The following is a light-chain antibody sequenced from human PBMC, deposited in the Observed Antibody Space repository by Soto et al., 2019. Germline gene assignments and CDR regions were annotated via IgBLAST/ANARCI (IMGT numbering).Light chain of an antibody. CDR2: DAS. CDR3: QQYKSYWK. CDR1: QTISTW. Sequence: DIQMTQSPSTLSASVGDRVTITCRASQTISTWLAWYQQKPGKAPKLLIYDASSLESVVPSRFSGSGSGTEFTLTSSSLQPDDFATYYCQQYKSYWKFGQGTKVEIK. J-gene: IGKJ1*01. V-gene: IGKV1-5*01.